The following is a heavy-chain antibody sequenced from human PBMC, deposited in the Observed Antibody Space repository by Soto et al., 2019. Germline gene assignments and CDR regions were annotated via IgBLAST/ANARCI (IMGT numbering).Heavy chain of an antibody. J-gene: IGHJ3*02. CDR2: IYHSGGT. D-gene: IGHD3-22*01. CDR3: ARRGDYYDSSGYWVRAFDI. V-gene: IGHV4-31*09. Sequence: PSETLSLTCTVSGGSISSDTYYWSWIRQHPVKGLEWIGYIYHSGGTYYDPSLKSRVTISVDKSKNQFSLRLSSVTAADTAVYYCARRGDYYDSSGYWVRAFDIWGQGTMVTVSS. CDR1: GGSISSDTYY.